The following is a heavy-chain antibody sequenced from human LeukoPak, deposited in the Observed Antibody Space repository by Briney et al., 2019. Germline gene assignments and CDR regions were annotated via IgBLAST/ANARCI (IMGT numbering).Heavy chain of an antibody. J-gene: IGHJ4*02. CDR2: IDSDSART. V-gene: IGHV3-23*01. CDR1: GFAFDKYA. D-gene: IGHD3-3*01. CDR3: AKDRALGTIFGVVTFFDY. Sequence: GGSLRLSCSAFGFAFDKYAMNWVRQAPEKGLEWVSTIDSDSARTYYADSVNGRFTISRDNYKNTLYLQMNSLRAEDTAVYYCAKDRALGTIFGVVTFFDYWGQGTLVTVSS.